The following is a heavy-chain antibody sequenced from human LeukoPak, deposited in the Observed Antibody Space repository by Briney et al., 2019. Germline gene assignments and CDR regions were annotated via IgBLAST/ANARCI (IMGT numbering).Heavy chain of an antibody. D-gene: IGHD3-3*01. CDR1: GYTFITYG. CDR2: ISTYNGNT. J-gene: IGHJ6*03. CDR3: ARDGNRALTILGGGDYYMDV. Sequence: ASVKVSCKASGYTFITYGITWVRQAPGQGLEWMGWISTYNGNTKYAQKLQGRVTMTTDTSTSTAYIELRSLRSDDTAVYYCARDGNRALTILGGGDYYMDVWGKGTTVTVSS. V-gene: IGHV1-18*01.